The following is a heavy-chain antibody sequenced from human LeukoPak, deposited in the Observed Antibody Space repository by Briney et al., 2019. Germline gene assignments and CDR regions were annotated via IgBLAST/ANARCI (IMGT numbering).Heavy chain of an antibody. J-gene: IGHJ4*02. CDR1: GFTFSDYY. V-gene: IGHV3-11*01. Sequence: PGGSLRLSCAASGFTFSDYYMNWIRQTPGKGLEWISFISSSGTTVKYADSVKGRFTISRDNAENSLYLQMHSLRVEDTAVYCCARDFPGASYYFDYWGQGTLITVSS. CDR2: ISSSGTTV. D-gene: IGHD3-10*01. CDR3: ARDFPGASYYFDY.